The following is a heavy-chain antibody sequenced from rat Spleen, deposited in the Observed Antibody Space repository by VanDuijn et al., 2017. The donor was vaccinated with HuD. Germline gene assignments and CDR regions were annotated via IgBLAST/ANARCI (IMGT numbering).Heavy chain of an antibody. D-gene: IGHD1-11*01. CDR3: ARTVEGVSTSGGFAY. CDR1: GFTFSDYY. J-gene: IGHJ3*01. CDR2: ISSDGRRN. Sequence: EVQLVESDGGLVQPGRSLKLSCAASGFTFSDYYMAWVRQAPTKGLEWVATISSDGRRNYYRDSVKGRFTISRDNAKSTLYLQMDSLRSEDTATYYCARTVEGVSTSGGFAYWGQGTLVTVSS. V-gene: IGHV5-29*01.